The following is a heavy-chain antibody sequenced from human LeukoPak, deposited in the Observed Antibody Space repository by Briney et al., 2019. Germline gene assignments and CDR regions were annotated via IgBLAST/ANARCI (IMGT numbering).Heavy chain of an antibody. CDR2: ISYDGSNK. Sequence: GGSLRLSCAASGFTFSSYGMHWIRQAPGKGLEWVAVISYDGSNKYYADSVKGRFTISRDNSKNTLYLQMNSLRAEDTAVYYCASKNVAGYFDYWGQGTLVTVSS. CDR3: ASKNVAGYFDY. D-gene: IGHD6-19*01. CDR1: GFTFSSYG. J-gene: IGHJ4*02. V-gene: IGHV3-30*03.